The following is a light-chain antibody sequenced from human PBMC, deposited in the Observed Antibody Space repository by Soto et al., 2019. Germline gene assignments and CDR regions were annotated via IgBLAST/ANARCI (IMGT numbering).Light chain of an antibody. Sequence: DIQMTQSPSSLSASVGDRVTITCRASQTISSSLNWYQQKPGKAPKLLIYAASYLHSGVPSRFRGSGSGTDFSLTISSLQPEGSGTYYCQQSYSTLRTFGHGTKVEIK. CDR1: QTISSS. CDR3: QQSYSTLRT. CDR2: AAS. J-gene: IGKJ1*01. V-gene: IGKV1-39*01.